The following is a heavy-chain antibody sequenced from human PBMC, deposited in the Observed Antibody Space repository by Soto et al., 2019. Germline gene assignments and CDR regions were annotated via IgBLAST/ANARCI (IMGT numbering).Heavy chain of an antibody. CDR2: IKSKTDGATT. J-gene: IGHJ4*02. CDR3: TTDPHSTGTKY. CDR1: GFSFSDAW. D-gene: IGHD1-1*01. V-gene: IGHV3-15*01. Sequence: EVQLVESGGGLVKPGGSLRLSCAASGFSFSDAWMTWVRQAPGAGLEWVGRIKSKTDGATTDYAAPVKGRFTISRDASKTTLYLQMNSLKTEDTAIYYCTTDPHSTGTKYWGQGTLVTVSS.